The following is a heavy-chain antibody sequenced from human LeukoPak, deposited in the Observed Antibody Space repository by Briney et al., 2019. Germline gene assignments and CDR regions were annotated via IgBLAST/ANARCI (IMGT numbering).Heavy chain of an antibody. Sequence: GGSLRLSCAASGFTFSTYSMNWVRQAPGKGLEWVSYISSSGSTIYYADSVKGRFTISRDNAKNSLYLQMNSLRAEDTAVYYCARDPRVTTFLGGQGTLVTVSS. CDR3: ARDPRVTTFL. CDR1: GFTFSTYS. V-gene: IGHV3-48*01. CDR2: ISSSGSTI. D-gene: IGHD4-17*01. J-gene: IGHJ4*02.